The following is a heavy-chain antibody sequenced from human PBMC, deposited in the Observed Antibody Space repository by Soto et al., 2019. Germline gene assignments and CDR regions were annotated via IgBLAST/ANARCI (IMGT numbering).Heavy chain of an antibody. CDR2: INTSGGNT. CDR3: TEDWQLDS. V-gene: IGHV3-23*01. D-gene: IGHD6-13*01. J-gene: IGHJ5*01. CDR1: GFTFSNYA. Sequence: EVQLLESGGGLVQPGGSLRLSCAASGFTFSNYAMTWVRQAPGKGLECVSTINTSGGNTHYADSVKGRFSVSRDNSKNTLSLQMNSLRAEDTAVYYCTEDWQLDSWGQGTLVTVSS.